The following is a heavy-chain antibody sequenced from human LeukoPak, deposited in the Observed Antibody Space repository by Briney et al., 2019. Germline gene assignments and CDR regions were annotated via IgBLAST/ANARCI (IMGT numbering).Heavy chain of an antibody. CDR1: GGSISSSSYY. CDR3: ARALPLCSSTSCYTSSGAFDI. D-gene: IGHD2-2*02. V-gene: IGHV4-61*02. CDR2: IYTSGST. J-gene: IGHJ3*02. Sequence: SETLSLTCTVSGGSISSSSYYWSWIRQPAGKGLEWIGRIYTSGSTNYNPSLKSRVTMSVDTSKNQFSLKLSSVTAADTAVYYCARALPLCSSTSCYTSSGAFDIWGQGTMVAVSS.